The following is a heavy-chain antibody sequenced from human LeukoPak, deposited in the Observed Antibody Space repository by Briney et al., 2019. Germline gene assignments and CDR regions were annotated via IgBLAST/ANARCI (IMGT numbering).Heavy chain of an antibody. D-gene: IGHD3-3*01. CDR1: GFTFSIYA. J-gene: IGHJ4*02. Sequence: GGSLRLSCAASGFTFSIYAMSWVRQAPGKGLEWVSGISGSSSHTMDADSVRGRFTISRDNTRNTLYLHMNNVRAEDTALYYCAKEHDYSNAAPEWGFDSWGQGTRVTLSS. V-gene: IGHV3-23*01. CDR3: AKEHDYSNAAPEWGFDS. CDR2: ISGSSSHT.